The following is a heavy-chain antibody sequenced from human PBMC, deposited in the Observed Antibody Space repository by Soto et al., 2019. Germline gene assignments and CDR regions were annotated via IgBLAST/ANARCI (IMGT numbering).Heavy chain of an antibody. CDR2: IYYSGST. J-gene: IGHJ4*02. V-gene: IGHV4-59*01. CDR3: ARDRGCMGY. Sequence: QVQLQESGPGLVKPSETLSLTCTVSGGSISSYYWSWIRQPPGKGLEWIGYIYYSGSTNYNPSLRSRVTISVDTSKNQFSLKLSSVTAADTAVYYCARDRGCMGYWGQGTLVTVSS. D-gene: IGHD2-8*01. CDR1: GGSISSYY.